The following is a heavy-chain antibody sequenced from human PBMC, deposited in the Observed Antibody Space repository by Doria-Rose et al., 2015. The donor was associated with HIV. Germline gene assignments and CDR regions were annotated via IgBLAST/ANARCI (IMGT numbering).Heavy chain of an antibody. V-gene: IGHV3-21*01. J-gene: IGHJ4*02. CDR3: ATGVTLDY. Sequence: VQLVESGGGLVRPGGSLRLSCATSGFTFSSHRINWVRQAHGKGLEWVSSISSTSAYINYADSVRRRFTISRDNARNSLYLQMDSLRAEDTAIYYCATGVTLDYWGQGTLVTVSS. D-gene: IGHD3-10*01. CDR2: ISSTSAYI. CDR1: GFTFSSHR.